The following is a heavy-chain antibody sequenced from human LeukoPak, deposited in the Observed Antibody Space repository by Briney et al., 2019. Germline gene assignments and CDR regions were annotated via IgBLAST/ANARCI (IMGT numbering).Heavy chain of an antibody. V-gene: IGHV4-34*01. CDR1: GGSFSGYY. CDR3: ARLISEPRLYDSSGYYARYFDY. J-gene: IGHJ4*02. D-gene: IGHD3-22*01. CDR2: INHSGST. Sequence: SETLSLTCAVYGGSFSGYYWSWIRQPPGKGLEWIGEINHSGSTNYNPSLKSRVTISVDTSKNQFSLKLSSVTAADTAVYYCARLISEPRLYDSSGYYARYFDYWGQGTLVTVSS.